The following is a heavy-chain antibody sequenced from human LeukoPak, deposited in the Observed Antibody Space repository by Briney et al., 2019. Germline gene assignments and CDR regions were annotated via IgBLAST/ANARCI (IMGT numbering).Heavy chain of an antibody. D-gene: IGHD3-22*01. CDR2: ISGSGGST. CDR1: GSTFSRDW. CDR3: AARHYYYDSTLG. J-gene: IGHJ4*02. Sequence: GGSLRLSCSASGSTFSRDWMSWVRQAPGKGLEWVSAISGSGGSTYYADSVKGRFTISRDNSKNTLYLQMNSLRAEDTAVYYCAARHYYYDSTLGWGQGTLVTVSS. V-gene: IGHV3-23*01.